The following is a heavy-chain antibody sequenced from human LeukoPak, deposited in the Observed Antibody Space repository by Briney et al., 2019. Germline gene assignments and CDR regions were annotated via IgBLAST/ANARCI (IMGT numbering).Heavy chain of an antibody. CDR2: VNPNSGGT. J-gene: IGHJ5*02. CDR3: ARASSSWSRNNWFDP. V-gene: IGHV1-2*02. D-gene: IGHD6-13*01. CDR1: GYTFTGYY. Sequence: GSVKVSCKASGYTFTGYYMHWVRQAPGQGLEWMGWVNPNSGGTNYAQKFQGRVTMTRDTSISTAYMELSRLRSDDTAVYYCARASSSWSRNNWFDPWGQGTLVTVSS.